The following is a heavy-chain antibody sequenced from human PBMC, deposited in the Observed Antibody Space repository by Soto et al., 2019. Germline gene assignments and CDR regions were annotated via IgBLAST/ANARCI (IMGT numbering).Heavy chain of an antibody. CDR3: AKATYDTTFYTSSFDS. Sequence: VQLLESGGCLVQPGGSLRLSCAASEFTFSNYAMTWVRQAPGKGLEWVSLITGSDGRTYYADSVKGRFTISRDNSKNTLFLQMNSLRAEDTAVYYCAKATYDTTFYTSSFDSWGQGTLVTVSS. CDR1: EFTFSNYA. CDR2: ITGSDGRT. D-gene: IGHD3-22*01. J-gene: IGHJ4*02. V-gene: IGHV3-23*01.